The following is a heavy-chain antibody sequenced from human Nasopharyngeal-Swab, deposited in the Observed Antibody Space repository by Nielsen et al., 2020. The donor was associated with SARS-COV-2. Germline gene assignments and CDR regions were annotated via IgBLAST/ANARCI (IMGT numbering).Heavy chain of an antibody. D-gene: IGHD5/OR15-5a*01. CDR3: AILKVGSTLVGMDV. Sequence: SETLSLTCTVSGGSINSLYWNWIRQPQGKGLEWIGYIYYTGDTNYNPSLKSRVTISVDTSKNQCSLKLKSVTAADTAVYYCAILKVGSTLVGMDVWGQGSTVTVSS. V-gene: IGHV4-59*01. CDR1: GGSINSLY. CDR2: IYYTGDT. J-gene: IGHJ6*02.